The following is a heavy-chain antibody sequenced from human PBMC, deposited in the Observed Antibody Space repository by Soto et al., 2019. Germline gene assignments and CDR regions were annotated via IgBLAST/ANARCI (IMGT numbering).Heavy chain of an antibody. CDR2: IRKDGSQR. CDR3: ARDVSPGSSGLYFDAFDM. V-gene: IGHV3-7*05. J-gene: IGHJ3*02. CDR1: EFAFSSYW. D-gene: IGHD6-25*01. Sequence: EVQLVESGGGLVQPGGSLTLSCAASEFAFSSYWMTWVRQAPGKGLEWVANIRKDGSQRSYLDSVRGRFTISRDNSKNPTYLQMNSLRAEDTALYFCARDVSPGSSGLYFDAFDMWGQGTMVTVSS.